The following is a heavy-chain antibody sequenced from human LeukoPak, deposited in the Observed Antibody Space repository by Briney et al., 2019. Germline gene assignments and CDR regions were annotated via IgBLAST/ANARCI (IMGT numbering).Heavy chain of an antibody. CDR2: ISYDGSNK. V-gene: IGHV3-30-3*01. J-gene: IGHJ4*02. CDR3: ARDPTVVVVAATLPYDY. CDR1: GFTLSSYA. D-gene: IGHD2-15*01. Sequence: GGSLRLSCAASGFTLSSYAMHWVRQAPGKGLEWVAVISYDGSNKYYADSVKGRFTISRDNSKNTLYLQMNSLRAEDTAVYYCARDPTVVVVAATLPYDYWGQGTLVTVSS.